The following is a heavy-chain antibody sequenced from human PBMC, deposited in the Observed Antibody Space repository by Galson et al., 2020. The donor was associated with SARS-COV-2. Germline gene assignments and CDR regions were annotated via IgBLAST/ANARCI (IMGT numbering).Heavy chain of an antibody. Sequence: GESLKISCKGSGYSFTSYWIGWVRQTPGKGLGWMGIIYPGDSDNRYRPSFQGQVTISADKSISTAYLQWSSLKTSDTAMYYCASTGSGWYELYFDLWGRGTLVTVSS. CDR2: IYPGDSDN. J-gene: IGHJ2*01. D-gene: IGHD6-19*01. V-gene: IGHV5-51*01. CDR1: GYSFTSYW. CDR3: ASTGSGWYELYFDL.